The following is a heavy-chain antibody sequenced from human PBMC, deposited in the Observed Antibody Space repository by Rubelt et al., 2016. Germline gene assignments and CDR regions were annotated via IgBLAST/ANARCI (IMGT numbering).Heavy chain of an antibody. CDR1: GGSLSGSY. J-gene: IGHJ4*02. CDR2: VSHSGRT. V-gene: IGHV4-34*01. Sequence: VQLQQWGAGLLKPSETLSLTCAVYGGSLSGSYWSWIRQPPGKGLEWIGEVSHSGRTNYNPSLKSRVTISADRSKNQVSLRLSSVTAADTAVDYWVRAVGPSSGFDIWRPGIPVTVSS. CDR3: VRAVGPSSGFDI. D-gene: IGHD1-26*01.